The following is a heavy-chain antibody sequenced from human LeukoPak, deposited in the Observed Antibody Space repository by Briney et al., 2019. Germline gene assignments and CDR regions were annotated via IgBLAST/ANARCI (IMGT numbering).Heavy chain of an antibody. Sequence: GGSLRLSCAASGFTFSSYAMHWVRQAPGKGLEWMAVIPYHGRNQYYADSVKGRFTISRDNSKNTLYLHMNSLRPEDTAVYYCASLSHSSNSFVKSPGTYYDMDVWGQGTTVTVSS. D-gene: IGHD2-2*01. V-gene: IGHV3-30*03. CDR3: ASLSHSSNSFVKSPGTYYDMDV. CDR1: GFTFSSYA. J-gene: IGHJ6*02. CDR2: IPYHGRNQ.